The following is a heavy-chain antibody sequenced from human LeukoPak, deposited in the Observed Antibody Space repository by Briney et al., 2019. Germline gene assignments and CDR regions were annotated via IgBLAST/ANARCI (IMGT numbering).Heavy chain of an antibody. CDR3: ARVLGAPYYNF. CDR2: ISGSGGYT. V-gene: IGHV3-23*01. Sequence: GGSLRLSCAASGFAFSSYALSWVRQAPGKGLEWVSGISGSGGYTYYAESVKGRFTISRDNSKNTLYLQLNSLRAEDTAVYYCARVLGAPYYNFWGQGILVTVSS. J-gene: IGHJ4*02. D-gene: IGHD1-26*01. CDR1: GFAFSSYA.